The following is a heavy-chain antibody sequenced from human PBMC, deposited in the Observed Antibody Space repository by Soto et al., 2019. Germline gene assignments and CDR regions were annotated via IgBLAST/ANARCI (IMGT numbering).Heavy chain of an antibody. J-gene: IGHJ4*02. CDR3: ARDRQYSSSWSFDY. Sequence: SETLSLTCAVSGGSINSSDWWNWVRQPPGKGLEWIGEVYHGGNIYYNPSLKSRVTISVDKSKNQFSLNLSSVTAADTAVYYCARDRQYSSSWSFDYWGQGTLVTVSS. CDR1: GGSINSSDW. D-gene: IGHD6-13*01. CDR2: VYHGGNI. V-gene: IGHV4-4*02.